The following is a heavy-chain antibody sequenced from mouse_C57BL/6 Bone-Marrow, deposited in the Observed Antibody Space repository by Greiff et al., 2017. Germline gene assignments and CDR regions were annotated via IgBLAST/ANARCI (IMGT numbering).Heavy chain of an antibody. J-gene: IGHJ4*01. CDR2: MHPNGGSP. V-gene: IGHV1-64*01. CDR1: GYTFTNYW. CDR3: ARSYDYDDYTMDD. Sequence: QVQLKQSGAELVKPGASVKISCKASGYTFTNYWMHWVKQRPGQGLEWIGMMHPNGGSPDYNEKYKSEATLSVDKSSRTAYMELSSLTSEDSAVYYCARSYDYDDYTMDDWGQGTSVTVSS. D-gene: IGHD2-4*01.